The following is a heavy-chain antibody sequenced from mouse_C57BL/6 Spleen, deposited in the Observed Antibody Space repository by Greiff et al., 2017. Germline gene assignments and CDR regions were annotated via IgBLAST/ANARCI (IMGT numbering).Heavy chain of an antibody. CDR2: IYPGSGST. Sequence: VQLQQPGAELVKPGASVKMSCKASGYTFTSYWITWVKQRPGQGLEWIGDIYPGSGSTNYNEKFKSKATLTVDTSSSTAYMQLSSLTSEDSAVYYCARVGYDGYLYYYAMDYWGQGTSVTVSS. CDR1: GYTFTSYW. V-gene: IGHV1-55*01. D-gene: IGHD2-3*01. J-gene: IGHJ4*01. CDR3: ARVGYDGYLYYYAMDY.